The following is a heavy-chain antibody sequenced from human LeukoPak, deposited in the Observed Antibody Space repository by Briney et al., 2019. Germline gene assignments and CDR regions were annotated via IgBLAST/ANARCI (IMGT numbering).Heavy chain of an antibody. V-gene: IGHV3-33*05. CDR3: ARVLSYDSSGYYYYFDY. CDR2: MPYDGSDK. Sequence: GGSLRLSCATTGFIFNNYGMHWVRQAPGKGLEWVALMPYDGSDKYYADSVKGRFTISRDNSKNTLYLQMNSLRAEDTAVYYCARVLSYDSSGYYYYFDYWGQGTLVTVSS. J-gene: IGHJ4*02. D-gene: IGHD3-22*01. CDR1: GFIFNNYG.